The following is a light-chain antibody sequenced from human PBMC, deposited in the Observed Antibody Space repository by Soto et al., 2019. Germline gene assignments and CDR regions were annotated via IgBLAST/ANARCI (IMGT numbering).Light chain of an antibody. J-gene: IGLJ2*01. CDR2: DNN. CDR3: GTWDGSLSAGV. V-gene: IGLV1-51*01. CDR1: SSNIGNNY. Sequence: QSVLTQPPSVSAAPGQKVTISCSGSSSNIGNNYVSWYQQLPGTAPKLLIYDNNERPSWIPDRFSGSKSGTSATLGIAGLQTGDEADYYCGTWDGSLSAGVFGGGTKLTVL.